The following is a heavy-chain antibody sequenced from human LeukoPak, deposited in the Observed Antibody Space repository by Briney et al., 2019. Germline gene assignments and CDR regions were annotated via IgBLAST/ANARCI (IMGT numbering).Heavy chain of an antibody. J-gene: IGHJ4*02. Sequence: SETLSLTCTVSGGSVSSGSYYWSWIRQPPGKGLEWIGEINDTGGTNYNPSLKSRVTISRDASKSQFSLNLTSMTAADTAVYYCARDLELRYWGQGTPVTVSS. CDR3: ARDLELRY. CDR2: INDTGGT. D-gene: IGHD1-26*01. V-gene: IGHV4-61*01. CDR1: GGSVSSGSYY.